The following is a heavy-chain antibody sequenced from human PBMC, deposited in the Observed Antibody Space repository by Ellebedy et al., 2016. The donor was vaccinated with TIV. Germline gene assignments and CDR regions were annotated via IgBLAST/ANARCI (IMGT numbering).Heavy chain of an antibody. V-gene: IGHV3-9*01. CDR3: AKDRGYGGRSLLHY. D-gene: IGHD4-23*01. Sequence: GGSLRLSXAASGFTFDNYAMNWVRQAPGKGLEWVSGISWNSGEIGYADSVKGRFTIYRDNAKNSLYLEMNSLRGEDTALYYCAKDRGYGGRSLLHYWGQGTLITVSS. CDR1: GFTFDNYA. J-gene: IGHJ4*02. CDR2: ISWNSGEI.